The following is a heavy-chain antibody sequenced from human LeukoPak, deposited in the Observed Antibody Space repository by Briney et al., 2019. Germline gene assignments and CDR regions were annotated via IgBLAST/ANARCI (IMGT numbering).Heavy chain of an antibody. CDR3: ERGRDSIAARHFDY. D-gene: IGHD6-6*01. Sequence: PSETLSLTCAVYGGSFSGYYWSWIPQPPGKGLEWIGEINHSGSTNYNPSPKSRVTISIDTSKNQFSLKLSSVTAVDTAMYYCERGRDSIAARHFDYWGQRTPVTVSS. CDR2: INHSGST. CDR1: GGSFSGYY. V-gene: IGHV4-34*01. J-gene: IGHJ4*02.